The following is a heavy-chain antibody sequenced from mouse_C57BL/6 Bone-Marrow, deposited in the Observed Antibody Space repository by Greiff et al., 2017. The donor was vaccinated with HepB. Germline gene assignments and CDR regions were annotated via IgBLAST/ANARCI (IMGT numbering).Heavy chain of an antibody. CDR3: ARERGLRGCFDY. V-gene: IGHV1-64*01. J-gene: IGHJ2*01. CDR1: GYTFTSYW. Sequence: QVQLKQPGAELVKPGASVKLSCKASGYTFTSYWMHWVKQRPGQGLEWIGMIHPNSGSTNYNETFKSKATLTVDKSSSTAYMQLSSLTSEDSAVYYCARERGLRGCFDYWGQGTTLTVSS. D-gene: IGHD2-2*01. CDR2: IHPNSGST.